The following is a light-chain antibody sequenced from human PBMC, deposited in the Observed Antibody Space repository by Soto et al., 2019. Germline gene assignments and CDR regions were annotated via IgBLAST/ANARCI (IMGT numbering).Light chain of an antibody. J-gene: IGLJ1*01. V-gene: IGLV2-14*01. CDR1: SSDVGGYNY. Sequence: QTALTQPASVSGSPGQSITISCTGTSSDVGGYNYVSWYQQHPGKAPKLMIYEVSNRPSGVSNRFSGSKSGNTASLTISGLQAEDEADYYCSSYTISSTSYVFGTGTRSPS. CDR3: SSYTISSTSYV. CDR2: EVS.